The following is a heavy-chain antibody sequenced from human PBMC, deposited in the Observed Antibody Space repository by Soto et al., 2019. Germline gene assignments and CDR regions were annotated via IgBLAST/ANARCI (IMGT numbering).Heavy chain of an antibody. CDR3: ARDRAIAVAVTDGFDY. CDR1: GFTFSSYN. Sequence: PGGSLRLSCAASGFTFSSYNMNWVRQAPGKGLEWVSYISSSSTSTIYYADSVKGRFTISRDNAKNSLYLQMNSLRDEDTAVYYCARDRAIAVAVTDGFDYWGQGTLVTVSS. D-gene: IGHD6-19*01. J-gene: IGHJ4*02. CDR2: ISSSSTSTI. V-gene: IGHV3-48*02.